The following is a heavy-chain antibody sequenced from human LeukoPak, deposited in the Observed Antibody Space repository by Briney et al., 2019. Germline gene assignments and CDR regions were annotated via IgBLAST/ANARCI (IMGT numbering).Heavy chain of an antibody. D-gene: IGHD3-3*01. CDR1: GGTFSSYT. CDR2: IMPIFGTA. J-gene: IGHJ6*03. CDR3: ALWSGYSHYYHMDV. V-gene: IGHV1-69*06. Sequence: ASVKVSCKASGGTFSSYTINWVRQAPGQGPEWMGAIMPIFGTANYAQKFQGRVTINADTSTSTAYMELSSLRSEDTAMYYCALWSGYSHYYHMDVWGKGTTVTVSS.